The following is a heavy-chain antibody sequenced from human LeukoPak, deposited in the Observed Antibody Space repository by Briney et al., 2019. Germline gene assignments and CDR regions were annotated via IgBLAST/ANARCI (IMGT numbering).Heavy chain of an antibody. V-gene: IGHV1-46*01. Sequence: GASVKVSYKASGYTFTSYYIHWVRQAPGQGLEWMGIINPSGGSTSYAQKFQGRDTMTRDTSTRTGYMEMRSVRSEETAVYYCARDGGGSLGVKWYFDLWGRGTLVTVSS. CDR1: GYTFTSYY. D-gene: IGHD1-26*01. CDR3: ARDGGGSLGVKWYFDL. CDR2: INPSGGST. J-gene: IGHJ2*01.